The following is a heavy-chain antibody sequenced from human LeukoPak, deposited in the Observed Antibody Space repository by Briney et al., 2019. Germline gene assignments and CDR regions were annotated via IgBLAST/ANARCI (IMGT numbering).Heavy chain of an antibody. Sequence: SETLSLTCTVSGGSISSSSYYWGWIRQPPGKGLEWIGSIYYSGSTYYNPSLKSRFTISVDTSKNQFSLKLSSVTAADTAVYYCARREESSGDNDAFDIWGQGTMVTVSS. D-gene: IGHD2-15*01. CDR3: ARREESSGDNDAFDI. V-gene: IGHV4-39*01. J-gene: IGHJ3*02. CDR2: IYYSGST. CDR1: GGSISSSSYY.